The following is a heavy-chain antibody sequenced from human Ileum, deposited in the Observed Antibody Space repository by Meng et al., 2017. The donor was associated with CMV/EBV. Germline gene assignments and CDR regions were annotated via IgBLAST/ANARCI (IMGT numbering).Heavy chain of an antibody. V-gene: IGHV3-23*01. CDR3: ARGDSSTSWLVFDY. J-gene: IGHJ4*02. CDR1: GFTFNNYA. CDR2: ISGTGGTT. Sequence: YGFTFNNYAMTWVRQAPGKGLEWVSTISGTGGTTYYADSVKGRFTISRDDSRNTLYLQMNSLRVEDTAVFYCARGDSSTSWLVFDYWGLGTLVTVSS. D-gene: IGHD6-13*01.